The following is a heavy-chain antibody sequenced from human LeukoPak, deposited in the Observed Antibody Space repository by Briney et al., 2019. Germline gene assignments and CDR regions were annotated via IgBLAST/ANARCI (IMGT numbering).Heavy chain of an antibody. CDR3: ARGDLVYAIYYYYMDV. J-gene: IGHJ6*03. CDR1: GYTFTSYY. D-gene: IGHD2-8*01. Sequence: ASVKVSCKASGYTFTSYYMHWVRQAPGQGLEWMGWINPNSGGTNYAQKFQGRVTMTRGTSISTAYMELSRLRSDDTAVYYCARGDLVYAIYYYYMDVWGKGTTVTVSS. CDR2: INPNSGGT. V-gene: IGHV1-2*02.